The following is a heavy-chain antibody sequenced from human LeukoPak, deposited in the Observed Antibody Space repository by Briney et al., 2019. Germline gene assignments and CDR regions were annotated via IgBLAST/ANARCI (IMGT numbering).Heavy chain of an antibody. V-gene: IGHV4-39*01. CDR1: GDSISSSSYC. CDR2: IYNSANT. CDR3: ARHSRSGYIGYENAFDI. Sequence: PSETLSLTCTVSGDSISSSSYCWGWIRQPPGKGLEWIGNIYNSANTHYNPSLKTRITMSVDTSKNQFTLKLNSVTAADTGIYYCARHSRSGYIGYENAFDIWGQGTMVTVSS. J-gene: IGHJ3*02. D-gene: IGHD5-12*01.